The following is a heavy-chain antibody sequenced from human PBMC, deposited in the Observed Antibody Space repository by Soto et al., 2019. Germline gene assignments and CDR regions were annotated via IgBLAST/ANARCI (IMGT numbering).Heavy chain of an antibody. CDR3: VIVGRTS. Sequence: EVQVVESGGGLVQPGGSLRLSCAVSGLTFSDYYFDWVRQSPGKGLEWVGRSKNKANGYTMEYAPSVKGRFTISRDDSKNSVFLRMSSLRTVDTAVYYCVIVGRTSWGHGTTVTVPS. CDR2: SKNKANGYTM. V-gene: IGHV3-72*01. J-gene: IGHJ3*01. CDR1: GLTFSDYY. D-gene: IGHD3-22*01.